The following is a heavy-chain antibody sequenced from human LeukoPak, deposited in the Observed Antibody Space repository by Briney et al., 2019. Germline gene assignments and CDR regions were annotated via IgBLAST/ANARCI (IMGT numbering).Heavy chain of an antibody. J-gene: IGHJ5*02. D-gene: IGHD3-3*01. CDR1: GFTFSDYY. CDR3: ARDERNTDFWSGYYTEYGYNWFDP. Sequence: PGGSLRLSCAASGFTFSDYYMSWIRQAPGKGLEWVSYISSSGSTIYYADSVKGRFTISRDNAKNSLYLQMNSLRAEDTAVYYCARDERNTDFWSGYYTEYGYNWFDPWGQGTLVTVSS. CDR2: ISSSGSTI. V-gene: IGHV3-11*01.